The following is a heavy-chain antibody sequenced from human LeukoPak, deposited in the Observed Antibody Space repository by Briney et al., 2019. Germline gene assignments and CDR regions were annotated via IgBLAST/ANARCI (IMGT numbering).Heavy chain of an antibody. CDR2: IYTSGST. V-gene: IGHV4-4*07. J-gene: IGHJ4*02. D-gene: IGHD6-13*01. CDR1: GGSISSYY. Sequence: KTSETLSLTCTVSGGSISSYYWSWIRQPAGKGLEWIGHIYTSGSTNYNPSLKSRVTMSVDTSKNQFPLKLSSVTAADTAVYYCARGHSSSWYIDYWGQGTLVTVSS. CDR3: ARGHSSSWYIDY.